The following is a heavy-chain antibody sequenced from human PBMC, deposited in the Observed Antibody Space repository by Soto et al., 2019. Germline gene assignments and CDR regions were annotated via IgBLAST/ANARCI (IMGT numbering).Heavy chain of an antibody. CDR1: GFTFSTSW. Sequence: GVLRLSCAASGFTFSTSWMNWVRQAPGKGLEWVAGIKEDGSEKYYVDSVKGRFTISKDNAENSLELHMNRLRVEDTAVYYCVRDRGYNAFDYWGPGTLVTVSS. CDR2: IKEDGSEK. CDR3: VRDRGYNAFDY. D-gene: IGHD5-18*01. V-gene: IGHV3-7*01. J-gene: IGHJ4*02.